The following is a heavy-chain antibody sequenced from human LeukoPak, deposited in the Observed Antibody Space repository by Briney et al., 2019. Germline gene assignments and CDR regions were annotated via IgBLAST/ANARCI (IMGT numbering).Heavy chain of an antibody. V-gene: IGHV1-8*03. CDR1: GYTFTNYD. CDR3: ARGFVDFWSGYYRRDWFDP. D-gene: IGHD3-3*01. J-gene: IGHJ5*02. CDR2: MSPNTGQT. Sequence: ASVKVSCKASGYTFTNYDINWVRQATGQGLEWMGRMSPNTGQTGYAQKFQGRVTITRDTSINTVYMELSSLRSDDTAVYYCARGFVDFWSGYYRRDWFDPWGQGTLVTVSS.